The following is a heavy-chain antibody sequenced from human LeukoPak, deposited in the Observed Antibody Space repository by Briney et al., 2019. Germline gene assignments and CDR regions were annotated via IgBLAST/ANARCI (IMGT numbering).Heavy chain of an antibody. CDR1: GYSFTRYW. J-gene: IGHJ4*02. CDR2: IYPGDSDT. V-gene: IGHV5-51*01. CDR3: ARRVSDYDFWSGYPDY. D-gene: IGHD3/OR15-3a*01. Sequence: GESLQISCQGSGYSFTRYWIGWVRQMPGKGLEWMGIIYPGDSDTRYSPSFQGQVTISADKSISTAYLQWSSLKASDTAMYYCARRVSDYDFWSGYPDYWGQGTLVTVSS.